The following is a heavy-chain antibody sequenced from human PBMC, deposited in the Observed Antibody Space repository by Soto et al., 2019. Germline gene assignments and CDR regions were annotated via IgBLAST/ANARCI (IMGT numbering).Heavy chain of an antibody. Sequence: QVQLVQSGAEVKKPGASVKVSCKASGYTFTSYGISWVRQAPGQGLEWMGWISAYNGNTNYAQKLQARVILTTHKSTRKAYMELRSLRSDVTAVYYCARDRSYYSDYWGQGTLVTVSS. CDR2: ISAYNGNT. J-gene: IGHJ4*02. D-gene: IGHD3-10*01. V-gene: IGHV1-18*01. CDR1: GYTFTSYG. CDR3: ARDRSYYSDY.